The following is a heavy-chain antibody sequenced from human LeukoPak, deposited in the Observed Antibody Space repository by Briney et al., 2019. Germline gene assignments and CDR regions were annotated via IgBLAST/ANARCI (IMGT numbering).Heavy chain of an antibody. V-gene: IGHV3-74*01. Sequence: GGSLRLSCAASGFTFSSYWMHWVRQAPGKGLVWVSRINSDGSSTSYADSVKGRFTISRDNAKNTLYLQMNSLRAEDTAVYYCAINGWYCSSTSCYHGDFGMDVCGQGTTFTVSS. CDR3: AINGWYCSSTSCYHGDFGMDV. J-gene: IGHJ6*02. D-gene: IGHD2-2*01. CDR1: GFTFSSYW. CDR2: INSDGSST.